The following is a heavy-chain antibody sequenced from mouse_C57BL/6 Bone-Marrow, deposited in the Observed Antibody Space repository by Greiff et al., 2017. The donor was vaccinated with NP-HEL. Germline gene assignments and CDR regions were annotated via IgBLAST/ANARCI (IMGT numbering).Heavy chain of an antibody. D-gene: IGHD2-4*01. V-gene: IGHV5-16*01. J-gene: IGHJ4*01. CDR3: ARDDYDGYAMDY. Sequence: EVMLVESEGGLVQPGSSMKLSCTASGFTFSDYYMAWVRQVPEKGLEWVANINYDGSSTYYLDSLKSRFIISRDNAKNILYLQMSSLKSEDTATYYCARDDYDGYAMDYWGQGTSVTVPS. CDR2: INYDGSST. CDR1: GFTFSDYY.